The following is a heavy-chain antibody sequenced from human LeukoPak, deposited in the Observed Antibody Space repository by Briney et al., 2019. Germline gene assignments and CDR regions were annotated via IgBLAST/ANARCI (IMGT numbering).Heavy chain of an antibody. CDR3: ARVTRLGYCSSTSCYAYKGNPDYYGMDV. CDR2: IDYSGST. CDR1: GGSISSYY. V-gene: IGHV4-59*01. D-gene: IGHD2-2*01. Sequence: SETLSLTCTVSGGSISSYYWSWIRQPPGKGLEWIWYIDYSGSTNYNPSLKSRVTISVDTSKNQFSLKLSSVTAADTAVYYCARVTRLGYCSSTSCYAYKGNPDYYGMDVWGQGTTVTVSS. J-gene: IGHJ6*02.